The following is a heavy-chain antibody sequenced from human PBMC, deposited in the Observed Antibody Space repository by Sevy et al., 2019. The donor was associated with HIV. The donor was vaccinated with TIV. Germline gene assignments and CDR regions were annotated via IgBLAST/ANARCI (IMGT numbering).Heavy chain of an antibody. D-gene: IGHD5-18*01. CDR3: TRLQIGTAMAYFDY. Sequence: AESLSLTCTVSGGSISSYYWSWIRQPPGKGLERIGYIYYSGSTNYNPSLKSRVTISVDTSKNQFSLKLSSVTAADTAVYYCTRLQIGTAMAYFDYWGQGTLVSVSS. J-gene: IGHJ4*02. V-gene: IGHV4-59*01. CDR2: IYYSGST. CDR1: GGSISSYY.